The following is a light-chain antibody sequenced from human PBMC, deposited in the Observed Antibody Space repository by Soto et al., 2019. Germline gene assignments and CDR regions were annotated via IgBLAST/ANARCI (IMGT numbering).Light chain of an antibody. J-gene: IGKJ5*01. CDR1: QSVSSN. V-gene: IGKV3-15*01. Sequence: EIVMTQSPATLSVSPAERATLSCRASQSVSSNLAWYQQKPGQAPRLLIYGASTRATGIPARFSGSRSGTEFTLTISSLQSEDFAVYYCQQYNNWPPTFGQGTRLEIK. CDR3: QQYNNWPPT. CDR2: GAS.